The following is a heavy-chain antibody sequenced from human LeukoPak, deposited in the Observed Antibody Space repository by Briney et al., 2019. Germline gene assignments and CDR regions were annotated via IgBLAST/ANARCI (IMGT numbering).Heavy chain of an antibody. D-gene: IGHD3-10*01. CDR2: ISSSSSYI. J-gene: IGHJ6*02. CDR3: ARDDYGSGSYDNYGMDV. Sequence: PGGSLRLSCAASGFTFSSYSMNWVRQAPGKGLEWVSSISSSSSYIYYADSVRGRLTISRDNSKNTLYLQMNSLRAEDTAVYYCARDDYGSGSYDNYGMDVWGQGTTVTVSS. CDR1: GFTFSSYS. V-gene: IGHV3-21*01.